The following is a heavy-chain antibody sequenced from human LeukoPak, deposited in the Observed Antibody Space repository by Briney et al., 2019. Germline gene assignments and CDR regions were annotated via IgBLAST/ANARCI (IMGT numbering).Heavy chain of an antibody. CDR1: GGSFSGYY. V-gene: IGHV4-34*01. CDR3: ARGLTNWNQVLFDY. D-gene: IGHD1-20*01. J-gene: IGHJ4*02. CDR2: INHSGST. Sequence: SETLSLTCAVYGGSFSGYYWSWIRQPPGKGLEWIGEINHSGSTNYNPSLKSRVTISVDTSKNQFSLKLSSVTAADTAVYYCARGLTNWNQVLFDYWGQGTLVTVSS.